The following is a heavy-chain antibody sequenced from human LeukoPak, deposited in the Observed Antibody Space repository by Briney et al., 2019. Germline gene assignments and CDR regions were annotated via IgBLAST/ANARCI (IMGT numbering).Heavy chain of an antibody. J-gene: IGHJ4*02. CDR2: IYYSGST. V-gene: IGHV4-59*01. CDR1: GGSISGYY. Sequence: SETLSLTCTVSGGSISGYYWSWIRQPPGKGLEWIGYIYYSGSTNYNPSLKSRVTISVDTSKNQFSLKLSPVTAADTAVYYCARLSGPLQTPYYFDYWGQGTLVTVSS. CDR3: ARLSGPLQTPYYFDY. D-gene: IGHD1-26*01.